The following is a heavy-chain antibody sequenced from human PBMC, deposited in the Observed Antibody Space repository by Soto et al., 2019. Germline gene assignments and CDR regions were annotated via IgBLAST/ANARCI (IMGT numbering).Heavy chain of an antibody. D-gene: IGHD2-15*01. CDR3: ASTKDETLYFDY. CDR2: IHYSGST. Sequence: QLQLQESGPGLVKPSETLSLTCTVSGDSISITSYYWGWVRQPPGKGLEWIGSIHYSGSTHYNPSLQSRVTISGDAAKKQFALKLRSVTAADTVVYYCASTKDETLYFDYWGQGTLVTVSS. V-gene: IGHV4-39*01. J-gene: IGHJ4*02. CDR1: GDSISITSYY.